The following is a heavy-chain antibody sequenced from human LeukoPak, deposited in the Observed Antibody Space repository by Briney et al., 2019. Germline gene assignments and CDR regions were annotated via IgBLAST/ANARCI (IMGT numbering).Heavy chain of an antibody. V-gene: IGHV3-53*01. CDR1: GFTVSSNS. Sequence: GGSLRLSCTVSGFTVSSNSMSWVRQAPGKGLEWVSFIYSGGSTHYSDSVKGRFTISRDNAKNSLYLQMNSLRAEDTAVYYCARMFSGSYYYAFDIWGQGTMVTVSS. J-gene: IGHJ3*02. D-gene: IGHD1-26*01. CDR2: IYSGGST. CDR3: ARMFSGSYYYAFDI.